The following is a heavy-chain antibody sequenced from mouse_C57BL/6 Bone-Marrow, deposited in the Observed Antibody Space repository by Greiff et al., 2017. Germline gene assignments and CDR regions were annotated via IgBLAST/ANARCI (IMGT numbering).Heavy chain of an antibody. J-gene: IGHJ1*03. CDR3: ARWGYYGSSYDGYFDV. Sequence: VQLQQPGAELVKPGASVKLSCKASGYTFTSYWMHWVKQRPGQGLEWIGMIHPNSGSTNYNEKFKSKATLTVDKSSSTAYMHLSSLTSEDSAVYYWARWGYYGSSYDGYFDVWGTGTTVTVSS. CDR1: GYTFTSYW. CDR2: IHPNSGST. D-gene: IGHD1-1*01. V-gene: IGHV1-64*01.